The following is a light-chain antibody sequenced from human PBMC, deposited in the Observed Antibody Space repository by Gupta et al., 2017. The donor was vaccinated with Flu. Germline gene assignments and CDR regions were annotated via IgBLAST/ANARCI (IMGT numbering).Light chain of an antibody. CDR1: QSVLDSSNNENF. Sequence: NCKSSQSVLDSSNNENFLAWYQQKPGQPPKLLIYGASTRESGVPDRFSDSGSGTDFTLTVSSLQAEDVAVYYCQQYYSPLPTFGQGTKLEIK. CDR3: QQYYSPLPT. CDR2: GAS. J-gene: IGKJ2*01. V-gene: IGKV4-1*01.